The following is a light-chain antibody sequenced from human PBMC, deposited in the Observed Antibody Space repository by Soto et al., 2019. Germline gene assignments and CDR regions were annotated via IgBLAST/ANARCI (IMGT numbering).Light chain of an antibody. CDR2: AAS. V-gene: IGKV3-20*01. CDR3: QQYGGSPLYT. CDR1: QSVSH. J-gene: IGKJ2*01. Sequence: EIVLTQYPGTLSLSPGETATLSCSASQSVSHLAWYQQKPGQAPTLLLYAASSRATGIPDRFSGSGSGSDFTLAISRLEHEACAVYDCQQYGGSPLYTVGQGTRLEIK.